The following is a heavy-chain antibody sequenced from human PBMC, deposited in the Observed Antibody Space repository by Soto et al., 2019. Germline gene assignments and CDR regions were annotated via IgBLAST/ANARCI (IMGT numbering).Heavy chain of an antibody. CDR3: ARPKGIAPAIWDFDL. CDR1: GDYITSHY. D-gene: IGHD6-13*01. Sequence: QVQLQESGPGLVKPSETLSLTCTVSGDYITSHYWSWIRQPPGKGLEWIGYVYHSEKTDSNPSLRSRVAISTDTSKNQISRILTSVTAADIAVYYCARPKGIAPAIWDFDLWGRGTLVTVSS. CDR2: VYHSEKT. V-gene: IGHV4-59*08. J-gene: IGHJ2*01.